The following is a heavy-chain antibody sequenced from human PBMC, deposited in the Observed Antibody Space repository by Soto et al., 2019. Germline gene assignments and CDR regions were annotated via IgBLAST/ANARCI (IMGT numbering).Heavy chain of an antibody. CDR2: ISYDGSNK. CDR1: GFTFSSYG. Sequence: SGGSLRLSCAASGFTFSSYGMHWVRQAPGKGLEWVAVISYDGSNKYYADSVKGRFTISRDNSKNTLYLQMNSLRAEDTAVYYCAKPPTGSRVASGYWGQGTLVTVSS. J-gene: IGHJ4*02. D-gene: IGHD3-3*01. V-gene: IGHV3-30*18. CDR3: AKPPTGSRVASGY.